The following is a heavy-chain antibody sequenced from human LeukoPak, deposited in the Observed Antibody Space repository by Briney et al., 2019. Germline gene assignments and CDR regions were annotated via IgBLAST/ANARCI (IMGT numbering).Heavy chain of an antibody. D-gene: IGHD6-13*01. V-gene: IGHV3-33*08. CDR2: IWYDGTSK. CDR1: GFTFSSYW. J-gene: IGHJ4*02. Sequence: GGSLRLSCAASGFTFSSYWMSWVRQAPGKGLEWVVVIWYDGTSKDYADSVKGRFTFSRDNSKNTLYLQMNSLTVEDTAVYYCARSQSSSLIDYWGQGTLATVSS. CDR3: ARSQSSSLIDY.